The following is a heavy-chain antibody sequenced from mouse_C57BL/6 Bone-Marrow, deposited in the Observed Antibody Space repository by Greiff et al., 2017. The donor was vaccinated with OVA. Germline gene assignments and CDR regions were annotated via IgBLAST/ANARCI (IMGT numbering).Heavy chain of an antibody. V-gene: IGHV1-15*01. D-gene: IGHD2-4*01. J-gene: IGHJ4*01. CDR2: IDPETGGT. CDR1: GYTFTDYE. CDR3: TRKGLRRGYYYAMDY. Sequence: VQLQQPGAELVKPGASVKLSCKASGYTFTDYEMHWVKQTPVHGLEWIGAIDPETGGTAYNQKFKGKAILTADKSSSTAYMELRSLTSEDSAVYYCTRKGLRRGYYYAMDYWGQGTSVTVSS.